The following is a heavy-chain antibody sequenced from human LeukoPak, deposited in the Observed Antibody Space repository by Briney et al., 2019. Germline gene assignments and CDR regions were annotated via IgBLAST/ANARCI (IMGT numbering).Heavy chain of an antibody. V-gene: IGHV4-59*01. CDR2: IYYSGST. CDR3: ARDRGPQGWYFDL. J-gene: IGHJ6*02. CDR1: GGSISSYY. Sequence: SETLSLTCTVSGGSISSYYWSWIRQPPGKGLEWIGYIYYSGSTNYNPSLKSRVTISVDTSKNQFSLKLSSVTAADTAVYYCARDRGPQGWYFDLWGQGTTVTVSS. D-gene: IGHD6-19*01.